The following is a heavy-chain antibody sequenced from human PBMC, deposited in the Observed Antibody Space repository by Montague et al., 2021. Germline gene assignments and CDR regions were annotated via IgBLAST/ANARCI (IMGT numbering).Heavy chain of an antibody. CDR2: TGTAGDT. CDR1: GFTFSSHD. D-gene: IGHD7-27*01. CDR3: ASTGAATAWRAYEI. V-gene: IGHV3-13*04. J-gene: IGHJ3*02. Sequence: FLRLSCAASGFTFSSHDMLSLRQATRKGLEWAPATGTAGDTFYPRSVKCRFTIPRENAENSFYLQMNSLRAGDMAVYYCASTGAATAWRAYEIWGLGTMVTVSS.